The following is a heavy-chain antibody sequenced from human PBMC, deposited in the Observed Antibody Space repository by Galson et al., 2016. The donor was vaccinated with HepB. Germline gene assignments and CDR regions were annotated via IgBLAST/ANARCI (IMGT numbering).Heavy chain of an antibody. D-gene: IGHD4-23*01. J-gene: IGHJ5*01. CDR1: GYTLTELS. Sequence: SVKVSCKVSGYTLTELSMHWVRQGPGKGLEWMGGFDPEDGETIYAQKFQGRVSMTEDTSTAYMELSSLRSEDTAVYYCATDVPLRWHARGWFDSWGQGTLVTVSS. CDR2: FDPEDGET. CDR3: ATDVPLRWHARGWFDS. V-gene: IGHV1-24*01.